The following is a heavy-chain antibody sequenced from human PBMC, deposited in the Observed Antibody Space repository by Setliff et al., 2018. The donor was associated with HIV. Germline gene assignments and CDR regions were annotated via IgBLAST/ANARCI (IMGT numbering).Heavy chain of an antibody. Sequence: GGSLRLSCAASGFIFNDYYMNWIRQAPGKGLEWVSYMSASSSYIQYADSVKGRFTISRDNAKNTLYLQMNNLRGEDTAVYYCARGFDYAQRPPLYYFDYWGQGTLVTVSS. CDR2: MSASSSYI. CDR3: ARGFDYAQRPPLYYFDY. D-gene: IGHD2-2*01. V-gene: IGHV3-11*05. CDR1: GFIFNDYY. J-gene: IGHJ4*02.